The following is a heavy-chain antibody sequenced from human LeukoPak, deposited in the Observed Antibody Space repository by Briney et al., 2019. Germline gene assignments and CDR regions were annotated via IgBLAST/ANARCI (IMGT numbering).Heavy chain of an antibody. Sequence: GGSLRLSCAVSGFNFDNYAMSWVRQAPGKGLEWVSGISGSGETTYYAESVKGRSTISRDNSKNTLYLQVNSVTAEDTAMYYCAKDRGIFAVGFFDFWGQGTLVTVSS. CDR2: ISGSGETT. D-gene: IGHD3-3*01. V-gene: IGHV3-23*01. CDR1: GFNFDNYA. J-gene: IGHJ4*02. CDR3: AKDRGIFAVGFFDF.